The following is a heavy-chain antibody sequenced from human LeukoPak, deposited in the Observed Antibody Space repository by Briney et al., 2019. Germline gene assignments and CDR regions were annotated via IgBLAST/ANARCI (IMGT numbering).Heavy chain of an antibody. V-gene: IGHV3-21*01. J-gene: IGHJ4*02. CDR3: ARETSPYGSGREPGDY. CDR2: ISSSSSYI. CDR1: GFTVSSTY. D-gene: IGHD3-10*01. Sequence: PGGSLRLSCAASGFTVSSTYMSWVRQAPGKGLEWVSSISSSSSYIYCADSVKGRFTISRDNAKNSLYLQMNSLRAEDTAVYYCARETSPYGSGREPGDYWGQGTLVTVSS.